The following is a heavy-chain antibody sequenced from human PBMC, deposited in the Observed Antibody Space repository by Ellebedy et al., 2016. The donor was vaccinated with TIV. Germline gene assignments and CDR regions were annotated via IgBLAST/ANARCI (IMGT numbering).Heavy chain of an antibody. J-gene: IGHJ4*02. D-gene: IGHD3-22*01. Sequence: GESLKISCAASGFTFSSFAMHWVRQAPGKGLEWLSVISGGGDKTYHADSVKGRFTITRDNSRKMLYLQMDRLRAEDTAVYYCAKGTSSGFNYDRVGLEYWGQGTLVTVSS. CDR2: ISGGGDKT. V-gene: IGHV3-23*01. CDR3: AKGTSSGFNYDRVGLEY. CDR1: GFTFSSFA.